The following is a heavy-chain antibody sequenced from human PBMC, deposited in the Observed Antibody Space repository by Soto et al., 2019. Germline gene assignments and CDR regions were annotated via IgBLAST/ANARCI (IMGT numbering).Heavy chain of an antibody. D-gene: IGHD3-22*01. CDR1: GFTFSSYS. J-gene: IGHJ1*01. CDR3: ARDPDYYDSSGYYPEYFQH. CDR2: ISSSSSTI. V-gene: IGHV3-48*02. Sequence: GSLRLSCAASGFTFSSYSMNWVRQAPGKGLEWVSYISSSSSTIYYADSVKGRFTISRDNAKNSLYLQMNSLRDEDTAVYYCARDPDYYDSSGYYPEYFQHWGKATLVNVSS.